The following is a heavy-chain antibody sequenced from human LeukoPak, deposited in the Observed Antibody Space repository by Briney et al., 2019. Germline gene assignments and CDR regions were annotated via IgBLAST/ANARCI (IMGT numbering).Heavy chain of an antibody. CDR2: INPNSGGT. J-gene: IGHJ4*02. CDR3: ARHPPIQPALEDY. Sequence: VASVKVSCKASGYTFTGYYMHWVRQAPGQGLEWMGWINPNSGGTNYAQKFQGRVTMTRDTSKNQFSLKLSSVTAADTAVYYCARHPPIQPALEDYWGQGTLVTVSS. V-gene: IGHV1-2*02. D-gene: IGHD5-18*01. CDR1: GYTFTGYY.